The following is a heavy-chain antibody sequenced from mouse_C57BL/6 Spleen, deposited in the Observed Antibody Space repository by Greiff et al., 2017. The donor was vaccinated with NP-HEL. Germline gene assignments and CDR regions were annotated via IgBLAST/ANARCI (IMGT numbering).Heavy chain of an antibody. CDR2: IDPANGNT. J-gene: IGHJ2*01. CDR1: GFNIKNTY. D-gene: IGHD1-1*01. Sequence: EVQGVESVAELVRPGASVKLSCTASGFNIKNTYMHWVKQRPEQGLEWIGRIDPANGNTKYAPKFQGKATITADTSSNTAYLQLSSLTSEDTAIYYCARSGGLVRSPFDYWGQGTTLTVSS. V-gene: IGHV14-3*01. CDR3: ARSGGLVRSPFDY.